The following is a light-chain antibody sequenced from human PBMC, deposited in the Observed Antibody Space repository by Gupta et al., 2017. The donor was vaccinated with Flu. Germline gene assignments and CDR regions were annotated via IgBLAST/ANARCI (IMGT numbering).Light chain of an antibody. CDR3: GHQNSCPIS. Sequence: DIQMTQSPSSLFAPVGDRVTITCRASQGIRDDLGWYQQKPGKAPKRLIYAAFNLKSGVPSRFSGSGFGTEFTLTISSLQPEDFANYYCGHQNSCPISFGRGTKVEIK. J-gene: IGKJ1*01. CDR2: AAF. CDR1: QGIRDD. V-gene: IGKV1-17*01.